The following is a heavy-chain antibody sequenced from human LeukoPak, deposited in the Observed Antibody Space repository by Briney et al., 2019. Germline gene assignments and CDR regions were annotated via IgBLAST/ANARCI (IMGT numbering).Heavy chain of an antibody. D-gene: IGHD2-15*01. J-gene: IGHJ4*02. Sequence: ASVKVSCKASGYTFTSYDINWVRQATGQGLEWMGWMNPNSGNTGYAQKFQGRVTMTRNTSTSTAYMELSSLRSEDTAVYYCARDCSGGSCYSDGFDYWGQGTLVTVSS. V-gene: IGHV1-8*01. CDR2: MNPNSGNT. CDR3: ARDCSGGSCYSDGFDY. CDR1: GYTFTSYD.